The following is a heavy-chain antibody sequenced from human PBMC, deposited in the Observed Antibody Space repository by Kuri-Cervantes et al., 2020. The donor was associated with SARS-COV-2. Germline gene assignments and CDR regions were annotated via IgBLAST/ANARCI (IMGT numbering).Heavy chain of an antibody. J-gene: IGHJ4*02. D-gene: IGHD3-9*01. V-gene: IGHV3-74*01. CDR1: GFTFSSYW. CDR3: ARDRTILDYIDY. Sequence: GESLKISCAASGFTFSSYWMHWVRQAPGKGLVWVSRINSDGSSTSYADSVKGRFTISRDNAKNTLYLQMNSLRAEDTAVYYCARDRTILDYIDYWGQGTLVTVSS. CDR2: INSDGSST.